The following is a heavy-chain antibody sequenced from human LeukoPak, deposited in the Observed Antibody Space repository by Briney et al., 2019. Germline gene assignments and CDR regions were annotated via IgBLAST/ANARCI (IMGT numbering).Heavy chain of an antibody. CDR2: ITGSSSTI. V-gene: IGHV3-48*02. Sequence: GGSLRLSCSASGFTFSSYSMNWARQAPGKGLEWVSYITGSSSTIYYADSVKGRFTISRDNAKNSLYLQMNSLRDEDTAVYYCARPRGSYYRDAFDIWGQGTVVTVSS. D-gene: IGHD1-26*01. CDR3: ARPRGSYYRDAFDI. J-gene: IGHJ3*02. CDR1: GFTFSSYS.